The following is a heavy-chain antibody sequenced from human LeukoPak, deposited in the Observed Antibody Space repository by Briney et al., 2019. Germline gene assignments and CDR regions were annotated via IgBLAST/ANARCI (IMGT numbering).Heavy chain of an antibody. CDR3: ARSGVSDWYFDL. J-gene: IGHJ2*01. V-gene: IGHV3-33*08. D-gene: IGHD1-26*01. CDR1: GFTFSSYG. Sequence: GGSLRLSCAASGFTFSSYGMHWVRQAPGKGLEWVAVIWYDGSNKYYADSVKGRFTISRDNSKNTLYLQMNSLRAEDTAVYYCARSGVSDWYFDLWGRGTLVTVSS. CDR2: IWYDGSNK.